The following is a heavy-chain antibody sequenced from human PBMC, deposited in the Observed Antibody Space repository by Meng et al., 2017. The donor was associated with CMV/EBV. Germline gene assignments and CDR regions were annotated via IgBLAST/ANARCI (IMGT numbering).Heavy chain of an antibody. CDR3: ATLVILDAFDI. CDR2: ISSSGSTI. CDR1: GFTFSSYS. V-gene: IGHV3-48*04. J-gene: IGHJ3*02. D-gene: IGHD3-9*01. Sequence: GESLKISCAASGFTFSSYSMNRVRQAPGKGLEWVSYISSSGSTIYYADSVKGRFTISRDNAKNSLYLQMNSLRAEDTAVYYCATLVILDAFDIWGQGTMVTVSS.